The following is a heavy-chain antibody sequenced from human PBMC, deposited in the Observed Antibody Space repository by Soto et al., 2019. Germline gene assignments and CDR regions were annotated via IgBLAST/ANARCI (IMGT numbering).Heavy chain of an antibody. CDR1: GFTFSNYA. Sequence: EVQLLESGGGLVQPGGSLRLSCAAPGFTFSNYAMNWVRQAPGKGLEWVSVISGSGGSTYYADSVKGRFTISRDNSKNQLYMQMNSLRGEDTAVYYCARRSSGWYFDYWGQGTLVTVSS. CDR3: ARRSSGWYFDY. J-gene: IGHJ4*02. V-gene: IGHV3-23*01. CDR2: ISGSGGST. D-gene: IGHD6-19*01.